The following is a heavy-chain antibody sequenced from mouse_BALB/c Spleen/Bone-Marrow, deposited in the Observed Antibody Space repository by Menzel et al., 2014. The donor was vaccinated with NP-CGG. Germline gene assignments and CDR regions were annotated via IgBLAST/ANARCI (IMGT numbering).Heavy chain of an antibody. CDR2: ISYDGYN. CDR1: GYSITSGYY. J-gene: IGHJ2*01. CDR3: ARDPHYGDYLGDY. Sequence: EVHLVESGPGLVKPSQSLSLTCSVTGYSITSGYYCNWIRQFPGNKLAWMGYISYDGYNKYNPSLKNRISITRDTSENQFFLKLSSVTTEDTATYYCARDPHYGDYLGDYWGQGTTLTVSS. V-gene: IGHV3-6*02. D-gene: IGHD2-13*01.